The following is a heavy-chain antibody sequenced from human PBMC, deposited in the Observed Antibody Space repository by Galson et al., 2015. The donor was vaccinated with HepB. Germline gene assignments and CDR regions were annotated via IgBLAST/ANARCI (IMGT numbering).Heavy chain of an antibody. CDR1: GFTFNNAW. CDR2: IKSKTDGGTT. Sequence: SLRLSCAAFGFTFNNAWMSWVRQAPGKGLEWVGRIKSKTDGGTTDYAAPVKGRFSISRDDSKNILYLQMNSLKTDDTAVYYCTTDRTFSSVYYVNYYYYAMHVWGQGTTVTVSS. J-gene: IGHJ6*02. V-gene: IGHV3-15*01. CDR3: TTDRTFSSVYYVNYYYYAMHV. D-gene: IGHD6-25*01.